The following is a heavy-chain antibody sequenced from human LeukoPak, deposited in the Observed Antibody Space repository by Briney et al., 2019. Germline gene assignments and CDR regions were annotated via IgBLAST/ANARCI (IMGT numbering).Heavy chain of an antibody. CDR1: GYSFTAKY. CDR2: INPNTGDT. J-gene: IGHJ4*02. Sequence: ASVKVSCKVSGYSFTAKYLHWVRQAPGLGLEWMGWINPNTGDTRSAQKFRGRVTMTRDTSISIIYMELSSLTSDDTAVYYCARGFGSSWFDYWGQGTLVTVSS. V-gene: IGHV1-2*02. CDR3: ARGFGSSWFDY. D-gene: IGHD6-13*01.